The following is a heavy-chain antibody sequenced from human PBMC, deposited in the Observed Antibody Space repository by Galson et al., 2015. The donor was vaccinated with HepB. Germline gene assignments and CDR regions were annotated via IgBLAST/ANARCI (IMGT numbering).Heavy chain of an antibody. J-gene: IGHJ4*02. CDR2: ISAYNGNT. Sequence: SVKVSCKASGYTFTSYGISWVRQAPGQGLEWMGWISAYNGNTNYAQKLQGRVTMTTDTSTSTAYMELSSLRSEDTAVYYCAAYYYDSSGYYRRFDYWGQGTLVTVSS. D-gene: IGHD3-22*01. CDR1: GYTFTSYG. CDR3: AAYYYDSSGYYRRFDY. V-gene: IGHV1-18*01.